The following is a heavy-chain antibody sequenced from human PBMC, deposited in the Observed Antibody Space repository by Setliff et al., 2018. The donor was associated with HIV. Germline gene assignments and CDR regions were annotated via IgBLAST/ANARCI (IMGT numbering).Heavy chain of an antibody. Sequence: GASVKVSCKASGGTFSSYAISWVRQAPGQGLEWMGGIIPIFGTANYAQKFQGRVTITADESTSTAYMELSSLRSEDMAVYYCARFNWGNYFDYWGQGTLVTVSS. CDR2: IIPIFGTA. CDR3: ARFNWGNYFDY. J-gene: IGHJ4*02. D-gene: IGHD7-27*01. V-gene: IGHV1-69*13. CDR1: GGTFSSYA.